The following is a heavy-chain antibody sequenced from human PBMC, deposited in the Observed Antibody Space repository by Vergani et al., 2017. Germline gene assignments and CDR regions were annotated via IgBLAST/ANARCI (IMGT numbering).Heavy chain of an antibody. CDR3: ARVGGYCSXGSCYRYYYYGMDV. D-gene: IGHD2-15*01. CDR2: IYYSGST. CDR1: GGSISSYY. V-gene: IGHV4-59*01. J-gene: IGHJ6*02. Sequence: QVQLQESGPGLVKPSETLYLTCTVSGGSISSYYWSWIRQPPGKGLEWIGYIYYSGSTNYNPSLKSRVTISVDTSKNQFSLKLSSVTAADTAVYYCARVGGYCSXGSCYRYYYYGMDVWGQGTTVTVSS.